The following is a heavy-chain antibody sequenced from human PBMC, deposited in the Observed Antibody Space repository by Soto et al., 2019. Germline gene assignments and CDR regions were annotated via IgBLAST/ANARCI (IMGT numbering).Heavy chain of an antibody. V-gene: IGHV2-5*01. CDR1: GFSLDSSGVG. CDR2: IYWNDDK. CDR3: ARTGCGGNDCYLFYYFVIDV. J-gene: IGHJ6*02. D-gene: IGHD2-15*01. Sequence: QITLKESGPTLVKPPQTLTLTCSFSGFSLDSSGVGVGWVRQPPGKALEWLGVIYWNDDKRYSPSLQSRVTIAKDTSENQVFLTLTDMDPMDTATYSCARTGCGGNDCYLFYYFVIDVWGQVTTVIVS.